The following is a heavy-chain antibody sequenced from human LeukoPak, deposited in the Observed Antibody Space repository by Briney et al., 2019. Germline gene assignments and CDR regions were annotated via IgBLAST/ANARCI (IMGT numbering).Heavy chain of an antibody. CDR3: AREVCSSTSCHLDY. D-gene: IGHD2-2*01. Sequence: GGSLRLSCAASGFTFSSYSMNWVRQAPGKGLEWVSYISSSSTIYYADFVRGRFTISRDNAKNSLYLQMNSLRAEDTAVYYCAREVCSSTSCHLDYWGQGTLVTVSS. CDR1: GFTFSSYS. V-gene: IGHV3-48*01. J-gene: IGHJ4*02. CDR2: ISSSSTI.